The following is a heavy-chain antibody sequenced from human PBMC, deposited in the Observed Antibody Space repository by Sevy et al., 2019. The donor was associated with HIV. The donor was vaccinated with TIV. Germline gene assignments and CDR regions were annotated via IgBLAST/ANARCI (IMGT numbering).Heavy chain of an antibody. J-gene: IGHJ3*02. CDR3: AREDRFSSAWYSVRGGLDI. CDR1: GFTFSHYW. Sequence: GGSLRLSCGASGFTFSHYWLSWVRQAPGKGLEWVANIKEDGSEKNYVDSLKGRVTISRDNAKNSLFLQINSLRAEDTAVYYCAREDRFSSAWYSVRGGLDIWGQGTMVTVSS. V-gene: IGHV3-7*01. D-gene: IGHD6-19*01. CDR2: IKEDGSEK.